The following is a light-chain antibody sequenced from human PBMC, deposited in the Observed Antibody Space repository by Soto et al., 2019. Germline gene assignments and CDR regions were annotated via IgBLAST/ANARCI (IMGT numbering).Light chain of an antibody. CDR3: QQYESYSPLT. CDR2: DAY. Sequence: IQMTQSPSILSASVGDRVTITCGASQSIRSWLAWYQQKPGKAPKLLIYDAYSLESGVPSRFSGRRSGTEFTLTIAGLQPEDFATYYCQQYESYSPLTFGGGTKVDI. CDR1: QSIRSW. J-gene: IGKJ4*01. V-gene: IGKV1-5*01.